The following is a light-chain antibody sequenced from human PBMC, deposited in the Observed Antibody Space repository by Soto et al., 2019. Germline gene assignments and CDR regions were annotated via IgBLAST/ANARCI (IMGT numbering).Light chain of an antibody. CDR3: GADHGSGSNLKV. CDR2: VGTGGIVG. V-gene: IGLV9-49*01. Sequence: QSVLTQPPSASASLGASVTLTCTLSSGYSNYKVDWYQQRPGKGPRFVMRVGTGGIVGSKGDGIPDRFSVLGSGLNRYLTIKNIQEEDESDYHCGADHGSGSNLKVFGTGTKVTVL. CDR1: SGYSNYK. J-gene: IGLJ1*01.